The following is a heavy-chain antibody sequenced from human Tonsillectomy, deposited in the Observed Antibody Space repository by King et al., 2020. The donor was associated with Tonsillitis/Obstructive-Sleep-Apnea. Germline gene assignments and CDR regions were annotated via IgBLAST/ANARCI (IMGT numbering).Heavy chain of an antibody. CDR1: GYTFSRYY. J-gene: IGHJ4*02. V-gene: IGHV1-46*01. D-gene: IGHD1-14*01. Sequence: QLVQSGAEVKTPGASLKVSCKASGYTFSRYYLHWVRQARGQGLEWMGIINPTTGITTYAQKFQGRVTMTTDTSASTVYLQLSSLRSEDTAVYYCARDDVVGRYIDSWGQGTLVTVSS. CDR2: INPTTGIT. CDR3: ARDDVVGRYIDS.